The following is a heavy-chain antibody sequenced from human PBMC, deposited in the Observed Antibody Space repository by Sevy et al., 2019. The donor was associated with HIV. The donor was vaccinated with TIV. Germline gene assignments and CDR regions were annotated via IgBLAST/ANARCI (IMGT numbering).Heavy chain of an antibody. CDR1: GFTFSSYS. CDR2: ISSSSSSI. CDR3: VFCSGERLYFDY. D-gene: IGHD2-15*01. Sequence: GGSLRLSCAASGFTFSSYSMNWVRQAPGKGLEWVSYISSSSSSIYYADSVKGRFTISRDNAKNSLYLQMNSLRAEDTAVYYCVFCSGERLYFDYWGQGTLVTVSS. V-gene: IGHV3-48*01. J-gene: IGHJ4*02.